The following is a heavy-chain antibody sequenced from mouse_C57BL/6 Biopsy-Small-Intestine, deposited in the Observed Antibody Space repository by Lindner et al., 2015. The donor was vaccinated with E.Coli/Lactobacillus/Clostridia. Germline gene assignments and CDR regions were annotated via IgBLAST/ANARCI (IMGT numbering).Heavy chain of an antibody. J-gene: IGHJ4*01. CDR3: ARDQGSGSRNPPSFDY. D-gene: IGHD3-1*01. CDR1: GGTFSNYA. CDR2: IIPIFGTT. V-gene: IGHV1-81*01. Sequence: SVKVSCKAAGGTFSNYAFSWVRQAPGQGLEWMGGIIPIFGTTNYAQKFQGRVTITADESTSTVNMDLSSLTSEDTAVYYCARDQGSGSRNPPSFDYWGQGTLVTVSS.